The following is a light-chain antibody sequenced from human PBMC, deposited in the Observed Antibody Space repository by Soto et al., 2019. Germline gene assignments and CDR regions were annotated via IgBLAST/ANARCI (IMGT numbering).Light chain of an antibody. CDR2: QDS. CDR3: QAWDSSIVV. CDR1: KLGDKY. J-gene: IGLJ2*01. V-gene: IGLV3-1*01. Sequence: SYELTQPPSVSVSPGQTASITCSGDKLGDKYVCWYQQKPGQSPVQVIYQDSKRPSGIPERFSGSNSGNTATLTISGTQAMDEADYFCQAWDSSIVVFGGGTKLTVL.